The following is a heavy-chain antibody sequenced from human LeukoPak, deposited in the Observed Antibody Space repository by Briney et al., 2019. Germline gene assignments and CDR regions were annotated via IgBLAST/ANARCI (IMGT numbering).Heavy chain of an antibody. V-gene: IGHV4-4*07. CDR1: GGSISSYY. Sequence: PSETLSLTCTVSGGSISSYYWSWIRRPAGKGLEWIGRIYTSGSTNYNPSLKSRVTMSVDTSKNQFSLKLSSVTAADTAVYYCARSANPPPPRDRDYGDYPRVWFDPWGQGTLVTVSS. CDR2: IYTSGST. D-gene: IGHD4-17*01. CDR3: ARSANPPPPRDRDYGDYPRVWFDP. J-gene: IGHJ5*02.